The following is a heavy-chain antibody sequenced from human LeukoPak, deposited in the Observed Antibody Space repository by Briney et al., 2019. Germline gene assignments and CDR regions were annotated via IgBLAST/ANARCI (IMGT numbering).Heavy chain of an antibody. CDR2: ISWNSAGI. CDR1: GFTFDDYA. CDR3: VKGVLGAAAGSGGEFDY. J-gene: IGHJ4*02. Sequence: GRSLRLSCAASGFTFDDYAMHWVRHAPGKGLEWVSGISWNSAGIGYADSVKGRFTISRDNAKNSLYLQMNSLRAEDTALYYCVKGVLGAAAGSGGEFDYWGQGTLVTVSS. V-gene: IGHV3-9*01. D-gene: IGHD6-13*01.